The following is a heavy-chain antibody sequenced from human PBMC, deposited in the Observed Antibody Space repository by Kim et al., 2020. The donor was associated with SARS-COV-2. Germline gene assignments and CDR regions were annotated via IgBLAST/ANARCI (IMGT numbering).Heavy chain of an antibody. CDR1: GFTFSDYS. D-gene: IGHD3-10*01. Sequence: GGSLRLSCAASGFTFSDYSMNWVRQAPGKGLEWVSSISGSGSYIYYADSMKGRFTISRDNAKNSLYLQMNSLRAEDTAVYYCAREFYYYGSEPRPWGQGTLVTVSS. CDR3: AREFYYYGSEPRP. CDR2: ISGSGSYI. V-gene: IGHV3-21*01. J-gene: IGHJ4*02.